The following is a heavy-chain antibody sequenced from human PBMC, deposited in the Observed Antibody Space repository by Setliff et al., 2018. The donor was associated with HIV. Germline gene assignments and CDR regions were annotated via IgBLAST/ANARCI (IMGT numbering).Heavy chain of an antibody. CDR3: ARGRAGTGLDP. Sequence: SSETLSLTCSVSGGYLDSYSWSWIRQPAGKGLEWIGQVYSSGFTDYNPSLKSRVTLSADPSKTEVSLKMSSVTAADTAVYYCARGRAGTGLDPWGQGTLVTVSS. CDR1: GGYLDSYS. D-gene: IGHD6-13*01. CDR2: VYSSGFT. V-gene: IGHV4-4*07. J-gene: IGHJ5*02.